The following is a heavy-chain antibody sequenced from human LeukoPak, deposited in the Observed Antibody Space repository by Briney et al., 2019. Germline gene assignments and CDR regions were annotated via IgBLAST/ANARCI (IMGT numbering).Heavy chain of an antibody. CDR3: ARDLPQYYYDSSGYPTTMNYFDY. D-gene: IGHD3-22*01. Sequence: GASVKVSCKASGGTFSSYAISWVRQAPGQGLEWMGGIIPIFGTANYAQKFQGRVTITADESTSTAYMELSSLRSADTAVYYCARDLPQYYYDSSGYPTTMNYFDYWGQGTLVTVSS. CDR2: IIPIFGTA. J-gene: IGHJ4*02. V-gene: IGHV1-69*13. CDR1: GGTFSSYA.